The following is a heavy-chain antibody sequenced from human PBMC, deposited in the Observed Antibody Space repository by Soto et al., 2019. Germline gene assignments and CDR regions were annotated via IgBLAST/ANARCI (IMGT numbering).Heavy chain of an antibody. Sequence: EVQLVESGGGLVQPGGSLRLSCAASGFTFSSYWMSWVRQAPGKGLEWVANIKQDGSEKYYVDSVKGRFTISRDNAKNTLYLQRNSLRAEDTAVYYCARVRRVAVAKYYFDYWGQGTLVTVSS. CDR3: ARVRRVAVAKYYFDY. V-gene: IGHV3-7*03. CDR1: GFTFSSYW. D-gene: IGHD6-19*01. J-gene: IGHJ4*02. CDR2: IKQDGSEK.